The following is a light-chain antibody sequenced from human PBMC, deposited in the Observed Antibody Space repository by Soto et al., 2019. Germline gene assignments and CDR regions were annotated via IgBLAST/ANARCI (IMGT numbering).Light chain of an antibody. V-gene: IGKV1-39*01. J-gene: IGKJ4*01. CDR3: HRSYSTPLA. Sequence: DIQMTQSPSSLSASVGDRVTITCRASQSISSYLNWYQQKPGKAPKLLIYAASCLQSGGPSRFSGSRSGTDCTRTISRLAPEDFAAYYCHRSYSTPLAFGGGTKVEIK. CDR1: QSISSY. CDR2: AAS.